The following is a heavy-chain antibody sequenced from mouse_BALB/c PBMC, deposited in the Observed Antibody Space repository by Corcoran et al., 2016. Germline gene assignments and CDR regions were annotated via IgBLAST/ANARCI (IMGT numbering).Heavy chain of an antibody. V-gene: IGHV1S136*01. J-gene: IGHJ2*01. CDR2: INPHNDGT. CDR1: GYTFTSYV. Sequence: RLQQSGPELLEHEASVKMSCKAAGYTFTSYVMHWETHKPGQGLEWIGDINPHNDGTRYNEKFKGKATLTSDKSSSTAYMELGSLTSEDSAVYYCARRPNSYGSTDDYWGQGTTLTVSS. D-gene: IGHD1-1*01. CDR3: ARRPNSYGSTDDY.